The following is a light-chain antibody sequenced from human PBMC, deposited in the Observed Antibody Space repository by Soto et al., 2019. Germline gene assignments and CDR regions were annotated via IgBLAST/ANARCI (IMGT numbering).Light chain of an antibody. J-gene: IGLJ2*01. CDR2: DVS. V-gene: IGLV2-14*01. CDR1: ITDVGSSNY. Sequence: QSALTQPASVSGSPGQSITISCTGTITDVGSSNYVSWYKQHPGKAPKLMIYDVSNRPSEVSNRFSGSKSGNTASLTISGLQAEDEADYYCSSYTTTSTGVFGGGTKLTVL. CDR3: SSYTTTSTGV.